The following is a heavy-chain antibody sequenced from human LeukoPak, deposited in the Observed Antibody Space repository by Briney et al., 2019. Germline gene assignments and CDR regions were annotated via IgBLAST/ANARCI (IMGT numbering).Heavy chain of an antibody. CDR3: ARDLRSDYDILTAPGSPTWFDP. D-gene: IGHD3-9*01. V-gene: IGHV7-4-1*02. J-gene: IGHJ5*02. Sequence: GASVKVSCKASGYTFTSYAMNWVRQAPGQGLEWMGWINTNTGNPTYAQGFTGRFVFSLDTSVSTAYLQISSLKAEDTAVYYCARDLRSDYDILTAPGSPTWFDPWGQGTLVTVSS. CDR2: INTNTGNP. CDR1: GYTFTSYA.